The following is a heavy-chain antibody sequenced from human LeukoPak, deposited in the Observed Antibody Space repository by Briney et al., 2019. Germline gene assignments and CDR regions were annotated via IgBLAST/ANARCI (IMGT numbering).Heavy chain of an antibody. CDR3: ARDLRNYDSSGEFDP. Sequence: SVTVSCTASGYTFRSNAINWVRQAPGQGLEWMGGIIPIFGTANYARKFQGRVTITADESTSTAYMELSSLRSEDTAVYYCARDLRNYDSSGEFDPWGQGTLVTVSS. V-gene: IGHV1-69*13. J-gene: IGHJ5*02. CDR1: GYTFRSNA. CDR2: IIPIFGTA. D-gene: IGHD3-22*01.